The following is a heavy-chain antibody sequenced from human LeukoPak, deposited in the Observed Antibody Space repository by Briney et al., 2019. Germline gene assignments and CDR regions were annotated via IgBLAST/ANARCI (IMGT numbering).Heavy chain of an antibody. CDR1: GFTFSSYG. Sequence: GGSLRLSCAASGFTFSSYGMHWVRQAPGKGLEWVAIISYDGSNKYYTDSVKGRFTISRDNSKNTLYLQMNSLRAEDTAVYYCARAHYYDSSGFDYWGQGTLVTVSS. CDR2: ISYDGSNK. CDR3: ARAHYYDSSGFDY. J-gene: IGHJ4*02. V-gene: IGHV3-30*03. D-gene: IGHD3-22*01.